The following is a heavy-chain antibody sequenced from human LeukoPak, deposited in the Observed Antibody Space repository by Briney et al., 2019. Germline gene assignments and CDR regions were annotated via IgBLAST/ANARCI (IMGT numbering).Heavy chain of an antibody. CDR1: GFTFSSYS. V-gene: IGHV3-21*04. D-gene: IGHD3-10*01. CDR3: AKDLWSSGSFVDY. Sequence: GGSLRLSCAASGFTFSSYSMNWVRQAPGKGLEWVSSISSSSSYIYYADSVKGRFTISRDNSKNTLYLQMNSLRAEDTAVYYCAKDLWSSGSFVDYWGQGTLVTVSS. J-gene: IGHJ4*02. CDR2: ISSSSSYI.